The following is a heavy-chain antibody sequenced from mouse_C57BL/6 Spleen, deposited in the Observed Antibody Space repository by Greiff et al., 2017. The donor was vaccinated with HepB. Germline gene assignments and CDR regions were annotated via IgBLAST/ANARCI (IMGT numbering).Heavy chain of an antibody. CDR3: ASLGRRFAY. D-gene: IGHD4-1*01. CDR2: IDPSDSYT. J-gene: IGHJ3*01. V-gene: IGHV1-50*01. Sequence: VQLQQPGAELVKPGASVKLSCKASGYTFTSYWMQWVKQRPGQGLEWIGEIDPSDSYTNYNQKFKGKATLTVDTSSSTAYMQLSSLTSEDSAVYYCASLGRRFAYWGQGTLVTVSA. CDR1: GYTFTSYW.